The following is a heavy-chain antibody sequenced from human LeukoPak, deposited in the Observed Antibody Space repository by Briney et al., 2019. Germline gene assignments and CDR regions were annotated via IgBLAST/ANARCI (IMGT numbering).Heavy chain of an antibody. D-gene: IGHD3-9*01. CDR3: ASRYFDWLLYWDYYYMDV. Sequence: GGSLRLSCAASGFTFSDYYMSWIRQAPGKGLEWVSYISSSGSTIYYADSVKGRFTISRDNAKNSLHLRMNSLRAEDTAVYYCASRYFDWLLYWDYYYMDVWGKGTTVTVSS. CDR1: GFTFSDYY. CDR2: ISSSGSTI. V-gene: IGHV3-11*01. J-gene: IGHJ6*03.